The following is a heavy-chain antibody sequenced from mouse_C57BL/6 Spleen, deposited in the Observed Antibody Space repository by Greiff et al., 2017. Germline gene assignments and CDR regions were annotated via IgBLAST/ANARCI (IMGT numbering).Heavy chain of an antibody. CDR3: ARPYSNYALDY. CDR2: IDPSDSYT. Sequence: VQLQQPGAELVMPGASVKLSCKASGYTFTSYWMHWVKQRPGQGLEWIGEIDPSDSYTNYNQKFKGKSTLTVDKSSSTAYMQLSSLTSEDSAVYYCARPYSNYALDYWGQGTTLTVSS. V-gene: IGHV1-69*01. J-gene: IGHJ2*01. D-gene: IGHD2-5*01. CDR1: GYTFTSYW.